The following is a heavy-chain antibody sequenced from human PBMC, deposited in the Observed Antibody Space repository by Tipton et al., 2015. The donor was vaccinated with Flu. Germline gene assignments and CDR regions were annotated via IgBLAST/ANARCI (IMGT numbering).Heavy chain of an antibody. J-gene: IGHJ4*02. V-gene: IGHV3-33*06. CDR3: TKDRNGEGYFDY. D-gene: IGHD4-17*01. CDR2: IWYDGSNQ. Sequence: QVQLVQSGRGVVRPGRSLRLSCSASGFSFSFYGMHWVRQAPGKGLEWLALIWYDGSNQFYADSVKGRFTISRDNSANTLYLQMNSLRVEDTAMYYCTKDRNGEGYFDYWGQGALATVSS. CDR1: GFSFSFYG.